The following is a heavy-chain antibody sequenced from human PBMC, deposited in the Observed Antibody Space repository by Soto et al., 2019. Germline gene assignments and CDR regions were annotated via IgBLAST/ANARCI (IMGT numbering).Heavy chain of an antibody. CDR1: GFTFSSSA. CDR3: AAFDPGPMGFDP. J-gene: IGHJ5*02. D-gene: IGHD3-9*01. V-gene: IGHV1-58*01. CDR2: IVVGSGNT. Sequence: SVKVSCKASGFTFSSSAVQWVRQARGQRLEWIGKIVVGSGNTNYAQKFQERVTITRAMSTSTAYMELSSLRSEDTAFYYCAAFDPGPMGFDPWGQGTLVTVSS.